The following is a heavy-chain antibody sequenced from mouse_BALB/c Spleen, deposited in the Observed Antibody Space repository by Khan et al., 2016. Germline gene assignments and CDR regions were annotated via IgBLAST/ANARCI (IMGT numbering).Heavy chain of an antibody. Sequence: VQLKQSGAELVKPGASVKLSCTASGCNIKDTYMHWVKQRPEQGLEWLGRIDPANGNTKYDPKFQGKATITADTSSNTAYLQLSSLTSEDTAVYYCARSNYGNYEEGYTMDYWGQGTSVTVSS. D-gene: IGHD2-1*01. V-gene: IGHV14-3*02. CDR2: IDPANGNT. J-gene: IGHJ4*01. CDR1: GCNIKDTY. CDR3: ARSNYGNYEEGYTMDY.